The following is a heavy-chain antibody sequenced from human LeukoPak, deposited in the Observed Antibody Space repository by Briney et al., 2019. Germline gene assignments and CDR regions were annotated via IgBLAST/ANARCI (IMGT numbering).Heavy chain of an antibody. V-gene: IGHV3-33*01. Sequence: GGSVRLSCTPYRFTFETFGMQGVSQSPGKGREWVGVIWPNGRITHYGDSVQVRFTTSRDNSESTLYLQMNSLRAEDTATYYCARETVVTMSDWGQGTLVTVSS. J-gene: IGHJ4*02. D-gene: IGHD4-23*01. CDR3: ARETVVTMSD. CDR2: IWPNGRIT. CDR1: RFTFETFG.